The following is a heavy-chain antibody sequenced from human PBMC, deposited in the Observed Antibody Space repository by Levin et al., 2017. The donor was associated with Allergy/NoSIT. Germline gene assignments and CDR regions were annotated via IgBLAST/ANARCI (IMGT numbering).Heavy chain of an antibody. CDR3: TTYSSSWYYFDY. CDR1: GITFSNAW. V-gene: IGHV3-15*01. CDR2: IKSKTDGGTT. D-gene: IGHD6-13*01. J-gene: IGHJ4*02. Sequence: LSLTCAASGITFSNAWMSWARQAPGKGLEWVGRIKSKTDGGTTEYAAPVKGRFTISRDDSENTLYLQMNSLKTEDTAVYFCTTYSSSWYYFDYWGQGTLVTVSS.